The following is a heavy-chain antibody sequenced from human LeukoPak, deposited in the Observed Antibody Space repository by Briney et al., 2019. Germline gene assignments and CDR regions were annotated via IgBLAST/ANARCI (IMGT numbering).Heavy chain of an antibody. Sequence: GGSLRLSCAASGFTFSNAWMSWVRQAPGKGLEWVGRIKSKTGGGTTDYAAPVKGRFTISRDDSKNTLYLQMNSLKTEDTAVYYCTTDYGGNLEWGQGTLVTVSS. CDR2: IKSKTGGGTT. CDR1: GFTFSNAW. CDR3: TTDYGGNLE. D-gene: IGHD4-23*01. V-gene: IGHV3-15*01. J-gene: IGHJ4*02.